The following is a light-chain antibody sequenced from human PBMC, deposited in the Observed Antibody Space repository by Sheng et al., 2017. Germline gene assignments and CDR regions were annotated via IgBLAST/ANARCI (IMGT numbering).Light chain of an antibody. CDR2: GAS. V-gene: IGKV3-15*01. J-gene: IGKJ2*01. CDR3: QQYNNSVPRTT. CDR1: QSVSSN. Sequence: EIVMTQSPATLSVSPGERATLSCRASQSVSSNLAWYQQKPGQAPRLLIYGASTRATGIPARFSGSGSGTEFTLTISSLQSEDFAVYYCQQYNNSVPRTTFGQGTKLEIK.